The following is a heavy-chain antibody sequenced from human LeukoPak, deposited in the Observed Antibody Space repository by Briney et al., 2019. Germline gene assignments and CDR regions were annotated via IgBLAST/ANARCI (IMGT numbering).Heavy chain of an antibody. J-gene: IGHJ4*02. CDR1: VGSISSYY. V-gene: IGHV4-59*01. CDR3: AKRGYSYGYLDY. D-gene: IGHD5-18*01. CDR2: IYYSGST. Sequence: SETLSLTCTVPVGSISSYYWSWIRQPPGKGLEWMGYIYYSGSTNYNPSLKSRVTISVDTSKNQFSLKLSSVTAADTAVYYCAKRGYSYGYLDYWGQGTLVTASS.